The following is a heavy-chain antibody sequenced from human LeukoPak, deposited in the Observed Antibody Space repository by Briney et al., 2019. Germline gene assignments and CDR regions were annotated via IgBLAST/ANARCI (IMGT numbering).Heavy chain of an antibody. CDR3: ARDLSTYYTFDI. Sequence: PGGSLRLSCAASGFTLSSRNMHWVRQAPGKGLEWVAIIANDGSDENYADSAKGRFTISRDNSKNTLYLQMNSLRAEDTALYYCARDLSTYYTFDIWGQGTMVTVSS. CDR1: GFTLSSRN. D-gene: IGHD3-22*01. CDR2: IANDGSDE. V-gene: IGHV3-30*01. J-gene: IGHJ3*02.